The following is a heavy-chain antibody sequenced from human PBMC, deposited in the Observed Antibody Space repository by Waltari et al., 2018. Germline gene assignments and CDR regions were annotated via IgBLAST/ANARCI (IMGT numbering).Heavy chain of an antibody. Sequence: VQVLESGGGLVQPGGSLSLSCVASGFPFRRRAMRWVRQAPGKGLAWIATITGTGAGTYHADSVKGRFTISRDNSKNTMYLQMTSLTAEDTAEYYCALGSGMDVWGQGTTVTVSS. CDR1: GFPFRRRA. J-gene: IGHJ6*02. D-gene: IGHD3-10*01. CDR2: ITGTGAGT. CDR3: ALGSGMDV. V-gene: IGHV3-23*01.